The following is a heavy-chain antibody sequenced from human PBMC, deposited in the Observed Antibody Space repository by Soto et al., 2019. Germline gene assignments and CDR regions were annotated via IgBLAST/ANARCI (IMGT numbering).Heavy chain of an antibody. D-gene: IGHD2-15*01. Sequence: EVQLLESGGGLVQPGGSLRLSCVASGFTFSSYAMSWVRQAPGKGLEWVSTISGSGGSTYYADSVKGRFTISRDNSKNTLYLQVNSLRAEDTAVYYCAKATYCSGGSCYPYYFDYWGQGTLVTVSS. CDR2: ISGSGGST. J-gene: IGHJ4*02. CDR1: GFTFSSYA. V-gene: IGHV3-23*01. CDR3: AKATYCSGGSCYPYYFDY.